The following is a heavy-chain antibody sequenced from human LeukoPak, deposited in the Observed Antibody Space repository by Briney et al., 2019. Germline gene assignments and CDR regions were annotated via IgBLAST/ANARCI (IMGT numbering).Heavy chain of an antibody. CDR3: ARDDDAGIVGATPGDY. CDR2: IYTSVST. Sequence: SETLSLTCTVSGGSISSYYWSWIRQPAGKGLEWIGRIYTSVSTNYNPSLKSRVTMSVDTSKNQFSLKMSSVTAADTAVYYCARDDDAGIVGATPGDYWGQGTLVTVSS. J-gene: IGHJ4*02. V-gene: IGHV4-4*07. CDR1: GGSISSYY. D-gene: IGHD1-26*01.